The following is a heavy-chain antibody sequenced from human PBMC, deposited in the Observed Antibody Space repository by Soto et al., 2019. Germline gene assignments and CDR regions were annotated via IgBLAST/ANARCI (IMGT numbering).Heavy chain of an antibody. CDR1: GGPISSYY. J-gene: IGHJ6*04. Sequence: SETLSLTCTVSGGPISSYYWSWIRQPPGKGLEWIGYIYYSGSTNYNPSLKSRVTISVDTSKNQFSLKLSSVTAADTAVYYCSSWGFGYMDVWGKGTTVTVSS. V-gene: IGHV4-59*01. CDR2: IYYSGST. D-gene: IGHD3-10*01. CDR3: SSWGFGYMDV.